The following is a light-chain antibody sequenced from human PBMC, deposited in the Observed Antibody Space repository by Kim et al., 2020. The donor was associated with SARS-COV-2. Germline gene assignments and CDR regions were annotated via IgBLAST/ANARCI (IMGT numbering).Light chain of an antibody. Sequence: SPGERATLSSRASQSVSDTYSAWYQQKPGQAPRLLIYGTFSRATGIPDRFSGSGSGTDFTLAITRLEPEDFAVYYCQQYQISPWTFGQGTKVDIK. V-gene: IGKV3-20*01. CDR3: QQYQISPWT. CDR2: GTF. J-gene: IGKJ1*01. CDR1: QSVSDTY.